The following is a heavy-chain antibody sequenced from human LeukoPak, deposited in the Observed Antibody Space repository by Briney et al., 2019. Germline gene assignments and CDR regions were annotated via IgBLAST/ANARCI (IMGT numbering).Heavy chain of an antibody. J-gene: IGHJ4*02. Sequence: SQTLSLTCAISGDSVSSNSCAWNWIRQSPSRGLEWLGRTYYRSKWYTDYAVSVKSRITINPDTSKNQFSLQLNSVTPEDTALYYCARGVELGNYFDYWGQGALVTVSS. CDR2: TYYRSKWYT. V-gene: IGHV6-1*01. D-gene: IGHD7-27*01. CDR3: ARGVELGNYFDY. CDR1: GDSVSSNSCA.